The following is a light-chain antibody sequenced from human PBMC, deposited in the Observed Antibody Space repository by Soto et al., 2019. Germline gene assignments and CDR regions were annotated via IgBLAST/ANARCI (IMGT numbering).Light chain of an antibody. Sequence: QSVLTQPPSASGSPGQSVTISCTGTSSDVGGYNCVSWYQQHPGKAPKLMIYEVSKRPSGVPDRFSGSKSGNTASLTVSGLPAEDEADYYCSSYAGSNIPVVFGGGTQLTVL. CDR1: SSDVGGYNC. CDR3: SSYAGSNIPVV. CDR2: EVS. V-gene: IGLV2-8*01. J-gene: IGLJ2*01.